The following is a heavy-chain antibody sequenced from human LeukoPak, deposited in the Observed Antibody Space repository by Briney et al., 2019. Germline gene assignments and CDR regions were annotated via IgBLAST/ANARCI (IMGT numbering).Heavy chain of an antibody. J-gene: IGHJ4*02. CDR3: ARERPASCYFDY. CDR2: INPDGRTT. D-gene: IGHD2-2*01. CDR1: GYTFNSYF. V-gene: IGHV1-46*02. Sequence: GASVKLSCKASGYTFNSYFIHWVRQAPGQGLEWMGLINPDGRTTTYAQTFQGRVTMTRDTSTTIVNMEVSSLGSEDTAVYYCARERPASCYFDYWGLGTLVTVSS.